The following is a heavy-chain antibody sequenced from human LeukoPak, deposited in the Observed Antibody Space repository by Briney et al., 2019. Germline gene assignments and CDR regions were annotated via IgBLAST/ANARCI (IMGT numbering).Heavy chain of an antibody. J-gene: IGHJ6*02. D-gene: IGHD6-13*01. CDR3: ARALSGLAAAGYYYYGMDV. CDR1: GYTFTGYY. V-gene: IGHV1-2*02. Sequence: ASVTVSCKASGYTFTGYYMHWVRQAPGQGLEWMGWINPNSGGTNYAQKFQGRVTMTRDTSISTAYMELSRLRSDDTAVYYCARALSGLAAAGYYYYGMDVWGQGTTVTVSS. CDR2: INPNSGGT.